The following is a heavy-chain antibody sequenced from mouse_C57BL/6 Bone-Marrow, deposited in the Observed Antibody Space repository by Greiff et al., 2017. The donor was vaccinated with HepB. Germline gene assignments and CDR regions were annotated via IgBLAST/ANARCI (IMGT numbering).Heavy chain of an antibody. V-gene: IGHV7-1*01. J-gene: IGHJ4*01. Sequence: EVKLEESGGGLVQSGRSLRLSCATSGFTFSDFYMEWVRQAPGKGLEWIAASRNKANDYTTEYSASVKGRFIVSRDTSQSILYLQMNALRAEDTAIYYCARTGTEAMDDWGQGTSVTVSS. CDR1: GFTFSDFY. D-gene: IGHD4-1*01. CDR2: SRNKANDYTT. CDR3: ARTGTEAMDD.